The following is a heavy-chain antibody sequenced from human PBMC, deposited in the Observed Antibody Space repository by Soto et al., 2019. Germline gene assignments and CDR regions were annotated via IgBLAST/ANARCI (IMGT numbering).Heavy chain of an antibody. CDR1: GFTFSSYE. Sequence: EVQLVESGGGLVQPGGSLRLSCAASGFTFSSYEMNWVRQAPGKGLEWVSYISSSGSTIYYADSVKGRFTISRDNAKNSLYLQMNSLRAEDTAVYYCARETKQQPENYYYYGMDVWGQGTTVTVSS. D-gene: IGHD6-13*01. V-gene: IGHV3-48*03. CDR3: ARETKQQPENYYYYGMDV. CDR2: ISSSGSTI. J-gene: IGHJ6*02.